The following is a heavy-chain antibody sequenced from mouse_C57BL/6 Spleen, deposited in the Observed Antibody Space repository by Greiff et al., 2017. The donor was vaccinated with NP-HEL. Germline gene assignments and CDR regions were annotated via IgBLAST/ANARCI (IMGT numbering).Heavy chain of an antibody. J-gene: IGHJ3*01. Sequence: VQLQQSGAELVKPGASVKISCKASGYAFSSYWMNWVKQRPGKGLEWIGQIYPGDGDTNYNGKFKGKATLTADKSSSTAYMQLSSLTSQDSAVYFCARHGNYMGFAYWGQGTLVTVSA. CDR1: GYAFSSYW. CDR2: IYPGDGDT. D-gene: IGHD2-1*01. V-gene: IGHV1-80*01. CDR3: ARHGNYMGFAY.